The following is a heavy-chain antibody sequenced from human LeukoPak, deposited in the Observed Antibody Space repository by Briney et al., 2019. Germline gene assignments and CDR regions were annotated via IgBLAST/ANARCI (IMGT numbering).Heavy chain of an antibody. V-gene: IGHV3-48*01. D-gene: IGHD6-19*01. Sequence: GGSLRLSCAASGFTFSGYIMNWVRRAPGKGLEWVSFIGTSGNTIYYADSVKGRFTVSRDNAKNSLNLQMNSLRAEDTAVYYCARDQWLDYWGRGTLVTVSS. CDR1: GFTFSGYI. J-gene: IGHJ4*02. CDR3: ARDQWLDY. CDR2: IGTSGNTI.